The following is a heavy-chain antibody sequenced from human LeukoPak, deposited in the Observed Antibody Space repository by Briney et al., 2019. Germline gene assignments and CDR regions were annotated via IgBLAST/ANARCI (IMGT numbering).Heavy chain of an antibody. J-gene: IGHJ4*02. CDR1: GFTFDGYA. CDR2: IRGDGGYT. CDR3: VRDTGTTWSFDY. D-gene: IGHD1-14*01. Sequence: GGSLRLSCAASGFTFDGYALHWVRQSPGRGLEWLALIRGDGGYTFYADSVKGRFTIPRDNTKHSLFLQMNSLTSDDTALYFCVRDTGTTWSFDYWGQGTLVTVSS. V-gene: IGHV3-43*02.